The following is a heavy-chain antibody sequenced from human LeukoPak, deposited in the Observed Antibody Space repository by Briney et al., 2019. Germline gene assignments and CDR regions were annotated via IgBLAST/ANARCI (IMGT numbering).Heavy chain of an antibody. D-gene: IGHD1-26*01. V-gene: IGHV4-59*08. J-gene: IGHJ3*02. CDR3: ARLLRPGGRKGDAFDI. Sequence: PSETLSLTCTVSGGSISGHHGTGIRQPPGTGLEWIGYFYDSGDFSYNPSLKSRVTIWMDMSNNQFSLTMSSVTAADTAMYYCARLLRPGGRKGDAFDIWGQGTLVTVSS. CDR2: FYDSGDF. CDR1: GGSISGHH.